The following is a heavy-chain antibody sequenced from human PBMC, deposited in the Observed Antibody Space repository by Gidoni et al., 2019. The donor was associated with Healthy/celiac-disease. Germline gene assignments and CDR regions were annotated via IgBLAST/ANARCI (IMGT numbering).Heavy chain of an antibody. V-gene: IGHV1-69*06. Sequence: QVQLVQSGAEVKKPGSSVKVSCKASGGTFSSYAISWVRQAPGQGLEWMGGIIPIFGTANYAQKFQGRVTITADKSTSTAYMELSSLRSEDTAVYYCARARYYDILTGYPHPEAYYYYYMDVWGKGTTVTVSS. D-gene: IGHD3-9*01. J-gene: IGHJ6*03. CDR2: IIPIFGTA. CDR3: ARARYYDILTGYPHPEAYYYYYMDV. CDR1: GGTFSSYA.